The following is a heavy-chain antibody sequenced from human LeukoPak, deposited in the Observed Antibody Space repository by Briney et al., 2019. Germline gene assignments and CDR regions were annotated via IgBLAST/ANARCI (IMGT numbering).Heavy chain of an antibody. CDR2: ISAYNGNT. CDR3: ARDKGYCSGGSCYRLLYFDY. CDR1: GGTFSSYA. Sequence: GASVKVSCKASGGTFSSYAISWVRQAPGQGLEWMGWISAYNGNTNYAQKLQGRVTMTTDTSTSTAYMELRSLRSDDTAVYYCARDKGYCSGGSCYRLLYFDYWGQGTLVTVSS. V-gene: IGHV1-18*01. J-gene: IGHJ4*02. D-gene: IGHD2-15*01.